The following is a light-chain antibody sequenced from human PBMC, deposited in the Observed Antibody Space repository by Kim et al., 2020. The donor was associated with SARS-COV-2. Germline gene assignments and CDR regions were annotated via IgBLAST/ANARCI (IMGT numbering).Light chain of an antibody. CDR3: QEFGTSPHT. CDR2: SAS. V-gene: IGKV3-20*01. Sequence: LSPGERATHSCTASQSIASNHLAWYQQKLGQAPRLLIYSASSRATGIPDRFSGSGSGTDYTLTISRLEPEDFAVYYCQEFGTSPHTFGQGTKLEI. CDR1: QSIASNH. J-gene: IGKJ2*01.